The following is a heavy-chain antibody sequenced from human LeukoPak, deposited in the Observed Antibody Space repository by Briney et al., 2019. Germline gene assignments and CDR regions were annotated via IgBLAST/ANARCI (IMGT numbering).Heavy chain of an antibody. CDR3: AKGGSAVGAITEVDY. J-gene: IGHJ4*02. V-gene: IGHV3-30*18. CDR1: GFTFSSSG. Sequence: GGSLRLSCAASGFTFSSSGMHWVRQAPGKGLEWVAVISYDGSNKYYADSVKGRFTISRDNSKNTLYLQMNSLRAEDTAVYYCAKGGSAVGAITEVDYWGQGTLVTVSS. CDR2: ISYDGSNK. D-gene: IGHD1-26*01.